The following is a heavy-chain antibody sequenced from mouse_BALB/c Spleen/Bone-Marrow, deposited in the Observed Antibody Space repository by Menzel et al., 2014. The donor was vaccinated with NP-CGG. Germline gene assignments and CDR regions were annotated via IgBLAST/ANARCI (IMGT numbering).Heavy chain of an antibody. Sequence: QVQLQQSGAELVKPGASVKLSCKASGYTFTSYWIHWVKLRPGQGLEWIGEINPSNGRTNYNENFMNKATLTVDKSSSTAYIQLSSLTSEDSAVYYCARYDGPAWFAYWGQGTLVTVSA. CDR3: ARYDGPAWFAY. CDR2: INPSNGRT. V-gene: IGHV1S81*02. J-gene: IGHJ3*01. CDR1: GYTFTSYW. D-gene: IGHD2-3*01.